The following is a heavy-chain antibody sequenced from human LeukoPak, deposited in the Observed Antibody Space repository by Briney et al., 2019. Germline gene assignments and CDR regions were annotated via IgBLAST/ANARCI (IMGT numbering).Heavy chain of an antibody. J-gene: IGHJ4*02. CDR3: ATLRAAIGDY. CDR2: VYPEDGET. V-gene: IGHV1-69-2*01. Sequence: PGASVKVSCKASGYTFTDYYMHWVHQAPGKGLEWMGRVYPEDGETIYAEKFQGRVTITADTSTDTAYMELSSLRSEDTAVYYCATLRAAIGDYWGQGTLVTVSS. CDR1: GYTFTDYY. D-gene: IGHD2-2*01.